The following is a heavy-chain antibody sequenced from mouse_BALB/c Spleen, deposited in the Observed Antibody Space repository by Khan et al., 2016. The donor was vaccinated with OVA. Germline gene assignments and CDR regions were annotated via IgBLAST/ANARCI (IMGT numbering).Heavy chain of an antibody. J-gene: IGHJ4*01. Sequence: EVQLQESGPGLVKPSQSLSLTCTVTGYSITSNYAWNWLRQFPGNKLEWMGYISYSGSTNYNPSLKSRISITRDPSKNQFFLQLNSVTTEDTATYYGARGNYYEYAMDYWGQGTSITGSS. CDR3: ARGNYYEYAMDY. CDR1: GYSITSNYA. CDR2: ISYSGST. V-gene: IGHV3-2*02. D-gene: IGHD1-1*01.